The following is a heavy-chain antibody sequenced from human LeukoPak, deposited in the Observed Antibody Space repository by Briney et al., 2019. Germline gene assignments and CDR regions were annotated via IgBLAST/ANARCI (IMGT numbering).Heavy chain of an antibody. CDR2: ISWNSINI. J-gene: IGHJ6*02. V-gene: IGHV3-9*01. CDR1: GFTFDDYA. CDR3: TKEGYCSSTSCSTDYYYYYGMDV. D-gene: IGHD2-2*01. Sequence: GGSLRLSCTAYGFTFDDYAMHWVRQAPGKGLEWVSGISWNSINIGYADSVKGRFTISRDNAKNSLYLQMNTLRAEDTALYYCTKEGYCSSTSCSTDYYYYYGMDVWGQGSTVTVSS.